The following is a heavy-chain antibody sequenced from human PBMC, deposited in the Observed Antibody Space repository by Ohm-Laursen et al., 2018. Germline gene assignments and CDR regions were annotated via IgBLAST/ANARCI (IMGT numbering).Heavy chain of an antibody. CDR1: GFTLSSYW. D-gene: IGHD6-13*01. Sequence: SLRLSCAASGFTLSSYWMTWVRQAPGKGLEWVANIKQDGNEKNYVDSVKGRFTISRDNAKSSLYLQMHSLRGDDTAVYYCARDATAGGTLGWGQGTLVTVSS. CDR3: ARDATAGGTLG. J-gene: IGHJ4*02. CDR2: IKQDGNEK. V-gene: IGHV3-7*01.